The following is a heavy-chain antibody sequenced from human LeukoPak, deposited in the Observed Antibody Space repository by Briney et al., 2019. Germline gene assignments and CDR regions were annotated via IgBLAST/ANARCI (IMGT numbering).Heavy chain of an antibody. CDR1: GGSFSGYY. CDR3: ARGVYCSGGSCYGRHYSYYGMDV. Sequence: SETLSLTCAVSGGSFSGYYWSWIRQPPGKGLEWMGGINHSGSTKYNPSLKTPVTISVDTSKNQFSPKLSSVTAADTAVYYCARGVYCSGGSCYGRHYSYYGMDVWGQGTTVTVSS. CDR2: INHSGST. J-gene: IGHJ6*02. V-gene: IGHV4-34*01. D-gene: IGHD2-15*01.